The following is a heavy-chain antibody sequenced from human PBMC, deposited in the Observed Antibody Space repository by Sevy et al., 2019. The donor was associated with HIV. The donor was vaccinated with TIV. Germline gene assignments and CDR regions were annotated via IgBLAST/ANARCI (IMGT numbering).Heavy chain of an antibody. CDR1: GFTFSSYW. CDR3: ARAQQVTMLVVIGGLYFDF. CDR2: INQDMSEK. J-gene: IGHJ4*02. Sequence: GGSLRLSCAASGFTFSSYWMTWVRQAPGKGLEWVANINQDMSEKYYADSVNDRFTISRDNARHSLYLQMESLRAEDTAVYYCARAQQVTMLVVIGGLYFDFWGQGTLVTVSS. V-gene: IGHV3-7*01. D-gene: IGHD3-22*01.